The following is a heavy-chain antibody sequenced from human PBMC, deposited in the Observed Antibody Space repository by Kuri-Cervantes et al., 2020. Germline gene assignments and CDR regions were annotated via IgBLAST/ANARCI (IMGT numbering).Heavy chain of an antibody. CDR1: GYSISSGYY. CDR2: IYHSGST. V-gene: IGHV4-38-2*01. Sequence: SQTLSLTCAVSGYSISSGYYWGWIRQPPGKGLEWIGSIYHSGSTYYNPSLKSRVTISVDTSKNQFSLKLSSVTAADTAVYYCARGSPIITIFGVVIKHHNWFDPWAQGTLVTVSS. CDR3: ARGSPIITIFGVVIKHHNWFDP. J-gene: IGHJ5*02. D-gene: IGHD3-3*01.